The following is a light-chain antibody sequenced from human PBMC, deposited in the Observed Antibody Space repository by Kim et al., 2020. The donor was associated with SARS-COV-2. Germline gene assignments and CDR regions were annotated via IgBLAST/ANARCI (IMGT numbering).Light chain of an antibody. V-gene: IGKV3-20*01. Sequence: PGERATRSCRASQSIPSNYVAWYQQKPGQAPRLLIYAASTRATGIPDRFSGSGSGLDFTLTIRSLEPEDFALYYCQQYGSSPPTTFGPGTRLEIK. J-gene: IGKJ5*01. CDR2: AAS. CDR3: QQYGSSPPTT. CDR1: QSIPSNY.